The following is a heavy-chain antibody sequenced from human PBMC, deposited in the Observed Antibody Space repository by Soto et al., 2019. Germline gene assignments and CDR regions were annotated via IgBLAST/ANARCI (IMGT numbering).Heavy chain of an antibody. CDR2: TYYRSKWYN. Sequence: SQTLSLTCAISGDSVSSNSAAWNWIRQPPSRGLEWLGRTYYRSKWYNDYAVAVKSRITINPDTSKNQFSLQLNSVTPEDTAVYFCAREAAGSFDSWGQGTLVTVSS. V-gene: IGHV6-1*01. CDR3: AREAAGSFDS. CDR1: GDSVSSNSAA. J-gene: IGHJ4*02. D-gene: IGHD2-15*01.